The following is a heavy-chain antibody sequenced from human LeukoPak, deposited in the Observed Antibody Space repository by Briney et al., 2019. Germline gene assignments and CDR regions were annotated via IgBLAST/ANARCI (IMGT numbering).Heavy chain of an antibody. CDR1: EFTFSSYA. CDR2: ISNSGGST. D-gene: IGHD3-16*01. V-gene: IGHV3-23*01. J-gene: IGHJ5*02. Sequence: GGSLRLSCAASEFTFSSYAMSWVRQAPGKGLEWVSGISNSGGSTYYADSVKGRFTISRDNSKNTLYLQMNSLRAEDTAVYYCAKGGELWQNWFDPWGQGTLVTVSS. CDR3: AKGGELWQNWFDP.